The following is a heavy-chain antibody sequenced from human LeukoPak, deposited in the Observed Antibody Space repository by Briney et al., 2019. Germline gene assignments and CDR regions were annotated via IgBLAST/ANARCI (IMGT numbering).Heavy chain of an antibody. J-gene: IGHJ3*02. CDR3: ARGRTYYYDSSGYWASDAFDI. CDR2: MNPNSGNT. D-gene: IGHD3-22*01. Sequence: GESLKISCKGSGYTFTSYDINWVRQATGQGLEWMGWMNPNSGNTGYAQKFQGRVTITRNTSISTAYMELSSLRSEDTAVYYCARGRTYYYDSSGYWASDAFDIWGQGTMVTVSS. CDR1: GYTFTSYD. V-gene: IGHV1-8*03.